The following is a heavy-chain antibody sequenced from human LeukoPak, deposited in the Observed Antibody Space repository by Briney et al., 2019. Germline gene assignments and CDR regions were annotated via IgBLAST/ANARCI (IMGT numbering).Heavy chain of an antibody. J-gene: IGHJ4*02. D-gene: IGHD3-10*01. CDR1: VYTFTDYY. CDR2: IHPRSGDR. V-gene: IGHV1-2*02. Sequence: GASVKVSFMASVYTFTDYYIHWVRQAPGQGLEWMGWIHPRSGDRRYAQNCQGRVTMARDTSISTVYMDLSSLGSDDTAVYYCARDGEYGTGSYYRGSFDYWGQGILVTVSS. CDR3: ARDGEYGTGSYYRGSFDY.